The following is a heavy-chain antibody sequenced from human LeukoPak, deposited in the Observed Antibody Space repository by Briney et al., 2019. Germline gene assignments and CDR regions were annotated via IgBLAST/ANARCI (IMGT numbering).Heavy chain of an antibody. D-gene: IGHD2-21*02. V-gene: IGHV1-2*02. CDR1: GYTFTGYY. CDR2: INPNSGGT. J-gene: IGHJ4*02. CDR3: ARNCGGDCYSSDY. Sequence: ASVKVSCKASGYTFTGYYMHWVRQAPGQGLEWMGWINPNSGGTNYAQKFQGRVTMTRDTSISTAYMELSSLRSDDTAVYYCARNCGGDCYSSDYWGQGTLVTVSS.